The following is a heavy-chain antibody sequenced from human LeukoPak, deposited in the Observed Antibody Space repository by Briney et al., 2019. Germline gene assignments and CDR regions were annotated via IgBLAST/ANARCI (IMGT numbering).Heavy chain of an antibody. J-gene: IGHJ3*01. V-gene: IGHV3-23*01. CDR3: ARVQWLRDDVFNV. D-gene: IGHD5-12*01. Sequence: GGSLRLSCAASGFALRSYVMHWVRQAPGKGLEWVSAISGSGDSTYYADSVKGRFTISRDNSKNTLYLQMNSLRAEDTAVYYCARVQWLRDDVFNVWGQGTMVIVSS. CDR1: GFALRSYV. CDR2: ISGSGDST.